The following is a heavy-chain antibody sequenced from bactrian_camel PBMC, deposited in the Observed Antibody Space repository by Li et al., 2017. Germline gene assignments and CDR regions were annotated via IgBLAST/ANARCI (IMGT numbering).Heavy chain of an antibody. Sequence: VQLVESGGGLVKPGGSLRLSCAASGFPFSNAGMAWVRQAPGKWLDWVAFIDRGDGRAYYKDLVKGRFAITRDDAKNTVYLQLSNLKTDDTAMYYCAEASVLPALLSGTQRPLGQGTQVTVS. CDR1: GFPFSNAG. D-gene: IGHD2*01. V-gene: IGHV3S35*01. J-gene: IGHJ4*01. CDR2: IDRGDGRA.